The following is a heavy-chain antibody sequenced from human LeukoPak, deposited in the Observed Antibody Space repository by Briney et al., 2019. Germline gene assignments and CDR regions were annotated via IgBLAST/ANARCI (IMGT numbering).Heavy chain of an antibody. V-gene: IGHV3-23*01. CDR2: LSGSGGST. CDR1: GFTFSSYA. Sequence: GGSLRLSCAASGFTFSSYAMSWVRQAPGKGLEWVSDLSGSGGSTYYADSVKGRFTISRDNSKNTLYLQMNSLRAEYTAVYYCAKIVVVTDDAFDIWGQGTMVTVSS. J-gene: IGHJ3*02. D-gene: IGHD2-21*02. CDR3: AKIVVVTDDAFDI.